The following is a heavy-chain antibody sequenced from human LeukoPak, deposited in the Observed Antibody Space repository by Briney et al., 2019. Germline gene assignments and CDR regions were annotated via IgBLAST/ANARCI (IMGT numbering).Heavy chain of an antibody. Sequence: GGSLRLSCVASGFTFNKYWMSWFRQAPGKGLEWVANIKPDGSEKYYVDSVKGRFTISRDNAKNSLYLQMNSLRAEDTAVYYCARVSGTFGELYWGQGTLVTVSS. CDR1: GFTFNKYW. J-gene: IGHJ4*02. V-gene: IGHV3-7*01. CDR3: ARVSGTFGELY. D-gene: IGHD3-10*01. CDR2: IKPDGSEK.